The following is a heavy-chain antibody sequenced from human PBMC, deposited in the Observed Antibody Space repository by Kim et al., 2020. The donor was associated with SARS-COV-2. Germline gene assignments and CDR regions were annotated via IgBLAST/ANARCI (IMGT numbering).Heavy chain of an antibody. CDR1: GGTFSSYA. J-gene: IGHJ4*02. CDR3: ARGGYSYGYGYFDY. CDR2: IIPIFGTA. Sequence: SVKVSCKASGGTFSSYAISWVRQAPGQGLEWMGGIIPIFGTANYAQKFQGRVTITADESTSTAYMELSSLRSEDTAVYYCARGGYSYGYGYFDYWGQGTLVTVSS. V-gene: IGHV1-69*13. D-gene: IGHD5-18*01.